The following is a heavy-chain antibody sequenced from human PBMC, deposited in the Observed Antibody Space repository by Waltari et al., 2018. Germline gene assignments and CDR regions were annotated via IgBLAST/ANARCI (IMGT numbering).Heavy chain of an antibody. Sequence: EVQLLVNGGGLVQPGGSVRLSCAASGFTFSGYAMSWVRQAPGKGPEWVSTITGGGDKPFYADSFKGRFTISRDKSRNTLFLQLNSLRAEDTAVYYCGSPNAHWFVSWGQGTLVTVSS. J-gene: IGHJ5*01. CDR3: GSPNAHWFVS. CDR1: GFTFSGYA. V-gene: IGHV3-23*01. CDR2: ITGGGDKP.